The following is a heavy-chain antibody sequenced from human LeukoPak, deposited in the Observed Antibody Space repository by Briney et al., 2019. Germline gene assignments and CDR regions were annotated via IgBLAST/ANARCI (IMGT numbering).Heavy chain of an antibody. CDR2: ISSSSSCI. CDR1: GFTFSSYS. J-gene: IGHJ4*02. Sequence: GGSLRLSCAASGFTFSSYSMNWVRQAPGKGLEWVSSISSSSSCIYYADSVKGRFTISRDNAKNSLYLQMNSLRAEDTAVYYCARSGIVGATRRIGYWGQGTLVTVSS. D-gene: IGHD1-26*01. CDR3: ARSGIVGATRRIGY. V-gene: IGHV3-21*01.